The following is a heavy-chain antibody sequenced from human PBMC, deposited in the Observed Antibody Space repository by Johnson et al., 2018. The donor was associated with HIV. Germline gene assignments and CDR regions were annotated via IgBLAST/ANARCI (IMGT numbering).Heavy chain of an antibody. CDR1: GFTFSSYA. V-gene: IGHV3-7*05. Sequence: EVQLVESGGGLVQPGGSLRLSCADSGFTFSSYAMSWVRQAPGKGLEWVANIKQDGSEKYYVDSVKGRFTISRDNAKNSLYLQMNSLRAEDTAVYYCAREGPSDAFDIWGQGTMVTVSS. J-gene: IGHJ3*02. CDR2: IKQDGSEK. CDR3: AREGPSDAFDI.